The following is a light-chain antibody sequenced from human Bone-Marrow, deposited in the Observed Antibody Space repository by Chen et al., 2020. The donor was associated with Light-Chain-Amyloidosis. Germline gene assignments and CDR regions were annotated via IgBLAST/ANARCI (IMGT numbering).Light chain of an antibody. CDR2: RDT. CDR1: DLPTKY. V-gene: IGLV3-25*03. J-gene: IGLJ2*01. Sequence: SHELTQPPSVSLSPGQTARHTCSGDDLPTKYAYWYQQKPGQAPVLVIHRDTERPSGISERFSGSSSGTTATLTISGVQAEDEADYHCQSADSSGTYEVIFGGGTKLTVL. CDR3: QSADSSGTYEVI.